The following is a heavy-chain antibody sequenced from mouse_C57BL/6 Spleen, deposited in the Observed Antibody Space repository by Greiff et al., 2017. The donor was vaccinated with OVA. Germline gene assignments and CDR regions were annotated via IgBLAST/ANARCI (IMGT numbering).Heavy chain of an antibody. CDR1: GFNIKDDY. Sequence: EVQGVESGAELVRPGASVKLSCTASGFNIKDDYMHWVKQRPEQGLEWIGWIDPENGDTEYASKFQGKATITADTSSNTAYLQLSSLTSEDTAVYYCTTVYYYGSTWYFDVWGTGTTVTVSS. J-gene: IGHJ1*03. CDR2: IDPENGDT. CDR3: TTVYYYGSTWYFDV. D-gene: IGHD1-1*01. V-gene: IGHV14-4*01.